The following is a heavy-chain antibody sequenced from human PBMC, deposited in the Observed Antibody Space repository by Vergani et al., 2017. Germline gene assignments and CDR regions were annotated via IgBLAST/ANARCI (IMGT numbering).Heavy chain of an antibody. Sequence: VQLVESGGGLVQPGGSLRLSCAASGFTFSDYYMSWIRQAPGKGLEWVSYISSSSSYTNYADSVKGRFTISRDNAKNSLYLQMNSLRAEDTAVYYCARGGRYGRTNDYWGQGTLVTVSS. CDR3: ARGGRYGRTNDY. V-gene: IGHV3-11*06. CDR2: ISSSSSYT. J-gene: IGHJ4*02. D-gene: IGHD3-16*01. CDR1: GFTFSDYY.